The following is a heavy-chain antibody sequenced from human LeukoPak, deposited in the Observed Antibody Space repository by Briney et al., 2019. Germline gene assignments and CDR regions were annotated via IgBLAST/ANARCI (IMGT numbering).Heavy chain of an antibody. V-gene: IGHV4-34*01. Sequence: SETLSLTCAVYGASFSGYYWSWIREPPGKGLEWIGEINHSGSTNYNPSLKSRVTISVDTSKNQFSLKLSSVTAADTAVYYCARSTGLLWFGEWYYFDYWGQGALVTVSS. D-gene: IGHD3-10*01. CDR1: GASFSGYY. CDR3: ARSTGLLWFGEWYYFDY. CDR2: INHSGST. J-gene: IGHJ4*02.